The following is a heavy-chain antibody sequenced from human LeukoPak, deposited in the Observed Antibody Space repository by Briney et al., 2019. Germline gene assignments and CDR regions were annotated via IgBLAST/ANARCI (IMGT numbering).Heavy chain of an antibody. CDR3: ARGPPYGSRSDFLDS. CDR1: GASISISSYY. D-gene: IGHD3-10*01. Sequence: SETLSLTCTVAGASISISSYYWDWIRQPPGKGLEWIGSIYYSGSTYYNPSLKSRVTISVDTSKNQFSLKLSSVTAADTAVYYCARGPPYGSRSDFLDSWGQGTRVTVSS. CDR2: IYYSGST. V-gene: IGHV4-39*07. J-gene: IGHJ5*01.